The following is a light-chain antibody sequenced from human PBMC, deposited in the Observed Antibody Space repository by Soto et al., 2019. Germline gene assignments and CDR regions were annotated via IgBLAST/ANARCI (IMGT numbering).Light chain of an antibody. CDR2: GAS. CDR3: QQYDSSPLT. V-gene: IGKV3-20*01. Sequence: EIVLTQSPGTLSLSPGERATLSSRASQSVNSNYLAWYQQKPGQAPRLLFSGASSRATGIPDSFSGSGSGTVFTLTISRLEPEDFAIYYCQQYDSSPLTFGQGTKVEIK. J-gene: IGKJ1*01. CDR1: QSVNSNY.